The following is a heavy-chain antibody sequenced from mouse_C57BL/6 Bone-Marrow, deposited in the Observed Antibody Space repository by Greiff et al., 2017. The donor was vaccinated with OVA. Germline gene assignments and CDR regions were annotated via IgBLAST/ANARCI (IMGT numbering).Heavy chain of an antibody. V-gene: IGHV1-50*01. CDR2: IDPSDSYT. Sequence: QVQLQQSGAELVKPGASVKLSCKASGYTFTSYWMQWVKQRPGQGLEWIGEIDPSDSYTNYNQKFKGKATLTVDTSSSTAYMQLSSLTSEDSAVYYCARGDYSNYVVDYWGQGTTLTVSS. CDR3: ARGDYSNYVVDY. CDR1: GYTFTSYW. J-gene: IGHJ2*01. D-gene: IGHD2-5*01.